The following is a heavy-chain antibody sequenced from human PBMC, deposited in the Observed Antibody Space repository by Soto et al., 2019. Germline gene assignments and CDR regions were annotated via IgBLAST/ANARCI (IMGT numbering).Heavy chain of an antibody. V-gene: IGHV1-69*13. CDR2: IIPIFGTA. D-gene: IGHD2-21*02. CDR3: ARIAYCGGDCLPNTYYYYGMDV. CDR1: GGTFSSYA. Sequence: GASVKVSCKASGGTFSSYAISWVRQAPGQGLEWMGGIIPIFGTANYAQKFQGRVTITADESTSTAYMELSSLRSEDTAVYYCARIAYCGGDCLPNTYYYYGMDVWGQGTTVTVSS. J-gene: IGHJ6*02.